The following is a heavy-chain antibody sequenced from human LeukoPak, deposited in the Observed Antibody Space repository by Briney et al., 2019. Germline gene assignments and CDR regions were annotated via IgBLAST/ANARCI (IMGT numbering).Heavy chain of an antibody. CDR2: INPSGGST. J-gene: IGHJ4*02. V-gene: IGHV1-46*01. D-gene: IGHD6-19*01. CDR1: GYTFTNYY. CDR3: AGGSSGWYYFDY. Sequence: GASVKVSCKASGYTFTNYYMHWVRQAPGQGLEWMGVINPSGGSTSYAQKFQGRVTMTRDTSTSTVYMELSSLRSEDTAVYYCAGGSSGWYYFDYWGQGTLVTVSS.